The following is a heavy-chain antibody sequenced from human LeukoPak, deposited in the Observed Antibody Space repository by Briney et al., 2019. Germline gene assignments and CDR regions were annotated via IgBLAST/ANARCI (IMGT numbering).Heavy chain of an antibody. V-gene: IGHV3-53*01. CDR3: ARDLGTTASDY. Sequence: PGGPLRLSCAASGFTFSSTSMSWVRQAPGKGLEWVSVMYSGGSTDYADSVKGRFTISRDNSKNTLDLQMNSLRAEDTAVYYCARDLGTTASDYWGQGTLVTVSS. D-gene: IGHD4-11*01. CDR1: GFTFSSTS. J-gene: IGHJ4*02. CDR2: MYSGGST.